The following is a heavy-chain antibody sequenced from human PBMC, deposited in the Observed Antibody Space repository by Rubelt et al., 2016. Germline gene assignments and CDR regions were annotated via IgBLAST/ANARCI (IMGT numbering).Heavy chain of an antibody. V-gene: IGHV2-26*01. CDR1: GFSLGNARMG. D-gene: IGHD4-23*01. CDR3: ARTSRGGWYGGKGYRFDY. J-gene: IGHJ4*02. Sequence: QVTLKESGPVLVKPTETLTLTCTVSGFSLGNARMGVSWIRQPPGKALEWLAHIFSNDEKSYSTSLKSRLTISKDTSKSQVVLTMTNMDPVDTATYYCARTSRGGWYGGKGYRFDYWGQGTLVTVSS. CDR2: IFSNDEK.